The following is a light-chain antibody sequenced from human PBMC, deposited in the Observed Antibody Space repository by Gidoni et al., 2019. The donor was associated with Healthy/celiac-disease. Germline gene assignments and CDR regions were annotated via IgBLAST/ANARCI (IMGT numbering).Light chain of an antibody. CDR3: SSDTSSSTVV. CDR1: SSDVSGNNY. CDR2: DVS. V-gene: IGLV2-14*03. J-gene: IGLJ2*01. Sequence: SALTQPASVSGSPGQSVTISCTGTSSDVSGNNYVSWYQQHTGKAPKLMMYDVSNRPSGVSNRFSGSKSGNTAFLTISGLQAEDEADYYCSSDTSSSTVVFGGGTKLTVL.